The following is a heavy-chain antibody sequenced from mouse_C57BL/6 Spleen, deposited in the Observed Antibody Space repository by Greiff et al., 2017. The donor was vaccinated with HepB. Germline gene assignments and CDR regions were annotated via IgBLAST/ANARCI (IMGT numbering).Heavy chain of an antibody. Sequence: VQLQQSGPVLVKPGASVKMSCKASGYTFTDYYMNWVKQSHGKSLEWIGVINPYNGGTSYNQKFKGKATLTVDKSSSTAYMELNSLTSEDSAVYYCAREDLTGYFDYWGQGTTLTVSS. D-gene: IGHD4-1*01. CDR1: GYTFTDYY. V-gene: IGHV1-19*01. CDR3: AREDLTGYFDY. J-gene: IGHJ2*01. CDR2: INPYNGGT.